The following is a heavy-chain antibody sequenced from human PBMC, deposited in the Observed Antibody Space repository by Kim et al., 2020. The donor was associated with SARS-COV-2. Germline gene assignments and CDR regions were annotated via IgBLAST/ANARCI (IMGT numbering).Heavy chain of an antibody. J-gene: IGHJ4*02. CDR3: ARALYYDFWSGHLGY. D-gene: IGHD3-3*01. V-gene: IGHV3-11*01. Sequence: SVKSRFPISRDNANNSLYQQMNSLRAEDTAVYYCARALYYDFWSGHLGYWGQGTLVTVSS.